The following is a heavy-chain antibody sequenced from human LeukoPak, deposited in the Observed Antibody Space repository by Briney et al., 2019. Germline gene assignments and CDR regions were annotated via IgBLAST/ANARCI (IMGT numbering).Heavy chain of an antibody. CDR3: TRHSFKYGGYDTFDY. D-gene: IGHD5-12*01. V-gene: IGHV3-73*01. Sequence: TGGSLKLSCAASGFTFSGSAMHWVRQASGKGLEWVGRIRSKANSYATAYAASVKGRFTISRDDSKNTAYLQMNSLKTEDTAVYYCTRHSFKYGGYDTFDYWGQGTLVTVSS. CDR1: GFTFSGSA. J-gene: IGHJ4*02. CDR2: IRSKANSYAT.